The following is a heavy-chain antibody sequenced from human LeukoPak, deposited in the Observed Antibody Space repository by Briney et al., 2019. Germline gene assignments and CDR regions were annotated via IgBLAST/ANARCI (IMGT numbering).Heavy chain of an antibody. Sequence: PGGSLRLSCAASGFTFSSYAMHWVRQAPGKGLEWVAVISYDGSNKYYADSVKGRFTISRDNSKNTLYLQMNSLRAEDTAVYYCASVYLHGMDVWGQGTTVTVSS. V-gene: IGHV3-30-3*01. CDR3: ASVYLHGMDV. CDR2: ISYDGSNK. CDR1: GFTFSSYA. D-gene: IGHD2-8*01. J-gene: IGHJ6*02.